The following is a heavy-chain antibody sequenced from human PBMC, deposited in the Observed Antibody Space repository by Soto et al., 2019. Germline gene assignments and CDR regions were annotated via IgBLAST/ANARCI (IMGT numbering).Heavy chain of an antibody. CDR2: IVPITGMT. V-gene: IGHV1-69*02. D-gene: IGHD2-15*01. Sequence: QVQLVQSGAEVKKPGSSVRFSCTPSGGTFSSYTISWGRQAPGQGLEWMGRIVPITGMTRYAQKFQGRLTITAVTSTTTAYLELSSLTSEDSAVYFCSRGVASLVDSWGQGTQVTVSS. J-gene: IGHJ4*02. CDR3: SRGVASLVDS. CDR1: GGTFSSYT.